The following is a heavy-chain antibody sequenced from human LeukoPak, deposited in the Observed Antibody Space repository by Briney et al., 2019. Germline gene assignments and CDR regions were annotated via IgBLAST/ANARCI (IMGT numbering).Heavy chain of an antibody. CDR1: GTPFSDYY. Sequence: GGSLRLSCVVSGTPFSDYYMNWIRQAPGKGLEWISYISSSSSYTDYADSVKGRFTISRDNAKSALYLQMNSLRLEDTAVYYCAAGTAADFWGQGTLVTVSS. CDR2: ISSSSSYT. J-gene: IGHJ4*02. V-gene: IGHV3-11*03. CDR3: AAGTAADF. D-gene: IGHD6-13*01.